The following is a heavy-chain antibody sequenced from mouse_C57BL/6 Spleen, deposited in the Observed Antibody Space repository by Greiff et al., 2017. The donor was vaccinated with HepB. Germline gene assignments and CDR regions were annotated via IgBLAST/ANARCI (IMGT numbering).Heavy chain of an antibody. CDR1: GSNFKDYY. V-gene: IGHV14-2*01. CDR3: AGEDYYGSSNYFDY. D-gene: IGHD1-1*01. Sequence: VQLQQPGAELVKPGASVKLSCTASGSNFKDYYMHWVKQRTEQGLEWIGRIDPEDGETKYTPKFQGKATITADTSSNTAYLQLSSLTSEDTAVYYYAGEDYYGSSNYFDYWGQGTTLTVSS. J-gene: IGHJ2*01. CDR2: IDPEDGET.